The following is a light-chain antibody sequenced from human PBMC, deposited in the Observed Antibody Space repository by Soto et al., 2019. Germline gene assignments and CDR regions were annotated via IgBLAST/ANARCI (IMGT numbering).Light chain of an antibody. J-gene: IGKJ4*01. V-gene: IGKV3-20*01. CDR2: GAS. Sequence: EIVLTQSPGTLSLSPGERATISCRASQSVSNNYLAWYQQKPGQAPRLLIYGASSRATGIPDRFSGSGSGTDFTLTISRLEPEDFAVYYCQQYATSPALTFGGGTKVDIK. CDR3: QQYATSPALT. CDR1: QSVSNNY.